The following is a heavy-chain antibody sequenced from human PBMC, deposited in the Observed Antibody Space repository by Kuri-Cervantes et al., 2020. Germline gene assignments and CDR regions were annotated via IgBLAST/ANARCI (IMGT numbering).Heavy chain of an antibody. Sequence: ASVKVSCKASGYTFTSYDINWVRQATGQGLEWMGWMNPNSGNTGYAQKFQGRVTMTRNTSISTAYMELSSQRSEDTAVYYCARWQSDILTGYYMRYYYYGMDVWGQGTTVTVSS. J-gene: IGHJ6*02. CDR1: GYTFTSYD. V-gene: IGHV1-8*01. D-gene: IGHD3-9*01. CDR3: ARWQSDILTGYYMRYYYYGMDV. CDR2: MNPNSGNT.